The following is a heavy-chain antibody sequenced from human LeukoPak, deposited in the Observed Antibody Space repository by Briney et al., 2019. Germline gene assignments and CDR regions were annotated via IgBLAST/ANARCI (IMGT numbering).Heavy chain of an antibody. V-gene: IGHV4-59*01. CDR1: GGSISSYY. CDR3: ARAPYSSSSVDY. Sequence: KPSETLSLTCTVSGGSISSYYWSWIRQPPGKGLEWIGYIYYSGSTNYNPSLKSRVTISVDTSKNQFSLKLSSVTAADTAVYYCARAPYSSSSVDYWGQGTLVTVSS. D-gene: IGHD6-6*01. J-gene: IGHJ4*02. CDR2: IYYSGST.